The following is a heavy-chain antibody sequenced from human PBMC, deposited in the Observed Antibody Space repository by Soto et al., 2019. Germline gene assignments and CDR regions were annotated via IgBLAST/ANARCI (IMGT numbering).Heavy chain of an antibody. D-gene: IGHD3-9*01. J-gene: IGHJ6*02. Sequence: PSETLSLTCSVSGGSIRGDYWSWIRQPPGKGLEWMGYIYYTGSTNYNPSLKSRVTISLDTSKNQFSLNLHSVTAADTAVYYCVRGRSIARTGNEILRSPFSLDVWGQGTTVTVYS. CDR2: IYYTGST. CDR1: GGSIRGDY. V-gene: IGHV4-59*01. CDR3: VRGRSIARTGNEILRSPFSLDV.